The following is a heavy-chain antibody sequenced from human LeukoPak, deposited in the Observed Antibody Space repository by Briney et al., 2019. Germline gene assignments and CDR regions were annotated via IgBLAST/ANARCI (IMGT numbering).Heavy chain of an antibody. V-gene: IGHV3-66*01. CDR1: GFTVSSNY. CDR2: IYSGGST. D-gene: IGHD6-13*01. J-gene: IGHJ3*02. Sequence: PGGSLRLSCAASGFTVSSNYMSWVRQAPGKGLEWVSVIYSGGSTYYADSVKGRFTISRDNSKNTLYFQMNSLRAEDTAVYYCARDSSSWDAFDIWGQGTMVTVSS. CDR3: ARDSSSWDAFDI.